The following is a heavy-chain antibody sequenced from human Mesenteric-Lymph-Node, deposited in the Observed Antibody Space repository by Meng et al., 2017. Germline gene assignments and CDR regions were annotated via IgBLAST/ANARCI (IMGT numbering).Heavy chain of an antibody. CDR3: ARAPTIYDNSIKYYFDY. D-gene: IGHD3-22*01. CDR1: GYSISSGYY. J-gene: IGHJ4*02. CDR2: IYHSGST. V-gene: IGHV4-38-2*02. Sequence: SETLSLTCTVSGYSISSGYYWGWIRQPPGKGLEWIGSIYHSGSTYYNPSLKSRVTISVDTSKNQFSLKLSSVTAADTAVYYRARAPTIYDNSIKYYFDYWGQGTLVTVSS.